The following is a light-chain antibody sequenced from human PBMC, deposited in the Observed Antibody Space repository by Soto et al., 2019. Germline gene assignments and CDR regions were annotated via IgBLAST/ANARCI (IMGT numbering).Light chain of an antibody. Sequence: DIVMTQSPATLSVSPGDGATLSCRASQGISTNLAWYQQKPGQSPRLLIYGASTRAAGIPARFRGSRSGTELTLTISSLLSEDFAVYYCQHHDNWPQLTFRKRTRLEIX. J-gene: IGKJ5*01. CDR3: QHHDNWPQLT. CDR1: QGISTN. V-gene: IGKV3-15*01. CDR2: GAS.